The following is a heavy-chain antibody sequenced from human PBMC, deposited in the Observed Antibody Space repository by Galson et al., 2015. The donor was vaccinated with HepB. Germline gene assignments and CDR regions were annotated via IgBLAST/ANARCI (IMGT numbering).Heavy chain of an antibody. CDR3: AGVTRKRWLQFSAFDY. CDR2: ISYDGSNK. D-gene: IGHD5-24*01. J-gene: IGHJ4*02. Sequence: SLRLSCAASGFTFSSYAMHWVRQAPGTGLEWVAVISYDGSNKYYADSVKGRFTISRDNSKNTLYLQMNSLRAEDTAVYYCAGVTRKRWLQFSAFDYWGQGTLVTVSS. V-gene: IGHV3-30-3*01. CDR1: GFTFSSYA.